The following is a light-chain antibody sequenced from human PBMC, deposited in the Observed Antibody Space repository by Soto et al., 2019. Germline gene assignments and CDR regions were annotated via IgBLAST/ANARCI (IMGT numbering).Light chain of an antibody. CDR1: SSDVGAYNY. CDR2: EVS. V-gene: IGLV2-8*01. J-gene: IGLJ1*01. Sequence: QSVLTQPPPASGSPGQSVTISCTGTSSDVGAYNYVSWYQQHPGKAPKLMIYEVSERPSGVPDRFSGSKSGNTASLTVSGLQTEDEADYYCSSYAGNDVYVFGTGTKVTVL. CDR3: SSYAGNDVYV.